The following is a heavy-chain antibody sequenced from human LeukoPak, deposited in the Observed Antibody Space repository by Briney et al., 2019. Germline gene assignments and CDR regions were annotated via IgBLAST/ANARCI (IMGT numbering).Heavy chain of an antibody. V-gene: IGHV1-2*06. Sequence: ASVKVSCKASGYTFTGYYMHWVRQAPGQGLEWVGRINPNSGGTNYAQKFQGRVTMTRYTSISTAYMELSRLRSDDTAVYYCARAVWYIAVAATFDYWGQGTLVTVSS. CDR3: ARAVWYIAVAATFDY. CDR2: INPNSGGT. J-gene: IGHJ4*02. CDR1: GYTFTGYY. D-gene: IGHD6-19*01.